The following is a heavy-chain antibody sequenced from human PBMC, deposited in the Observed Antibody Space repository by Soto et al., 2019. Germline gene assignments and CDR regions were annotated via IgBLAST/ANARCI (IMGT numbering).Heavy chain of an antibody. V-gene: IGHV1-18*01. Sequence: ASVKVSCKASGYTFTSYGISWVRQAPGQGLEWMGWISAYNGNTNYAQKLQGRVPMTTDTSTSTAYMELRSLRSDDTAVYYCARDDAAWGYYGSGSYYIYYYYGMDVWGQGTTVTVSS. CDR2: ISAYNGNT. CDR1: GYTFTSYG. J-gene: IGHJ6*02. D-gene: IGHD3-10*01. CDR3: ARDDAAWGYYGSGSYYIYYYYGMDV.